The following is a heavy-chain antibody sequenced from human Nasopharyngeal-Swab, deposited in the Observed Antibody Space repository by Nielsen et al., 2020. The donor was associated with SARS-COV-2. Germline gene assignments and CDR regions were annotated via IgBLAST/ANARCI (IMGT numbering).Heavy chain of an antibody. J-gene: IGHJ4*02. V-gene: IGHV4-38-2*01. Sequence: WIRQPPGKGLEWIGSIYHSGSTYYNPSLKSRVTISVDTSKNQFSLKLSSVTAADTAVYYRARHNSWNTFDYWGQGTLVTVSS. CDR3: ARHNSWNTFDY. D-gene: IGHD1-1*01. CDR2: IYHSGST.